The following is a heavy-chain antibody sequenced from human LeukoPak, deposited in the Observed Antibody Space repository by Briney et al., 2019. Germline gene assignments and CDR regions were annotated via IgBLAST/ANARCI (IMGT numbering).Heavy chain of an antibody. Sequence: GGSLRLSCAASGFTFSDFYMSWIRQAPGKGLEWVSYISSSGSAMYYADSMKGRFTVSRDNAKNSLYLQMNSLRAEDTAMYYCARLGKDTSMAPSDYWGQGTLVTVSS. CDR2: ISSSGSAM. V-gene: IGHV3-11*01. J-gene: IGHJ4*02. CDR1: GFTFSDFY. D-gene: IGHD5-18*01. CDR3: ARLGKDTSMAPSDY.